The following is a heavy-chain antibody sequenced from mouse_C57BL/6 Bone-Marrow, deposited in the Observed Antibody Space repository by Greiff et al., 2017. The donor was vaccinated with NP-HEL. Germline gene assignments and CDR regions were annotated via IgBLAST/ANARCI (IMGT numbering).Heavy chain of an antibody. CDR1: GYTFTSYW. J-gene: IGHJ1*03. D-gene: IGHD1-1*01. Sequence: VQLQQPGAELVMPGASVKLSCKASGYTFTSYWMHWVKQRPGQGLEWIGEIDPSDSYTNYNQKFKGKSTLTVDKSSSTAYMQLSSLTSEDSAVYYCARGSYGSSHWYFDVWGTGTTVTVSS. V-gene: IGHV1-69*01. CDR2: IDPSDSYT. CDR3: ARGSYGSSHWYFDV.